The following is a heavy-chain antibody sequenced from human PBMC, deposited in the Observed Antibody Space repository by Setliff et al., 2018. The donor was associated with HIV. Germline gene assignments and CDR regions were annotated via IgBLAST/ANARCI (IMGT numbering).Heavy chain of an antibody. CDR3: ARLGTDGQVYYKFWSGNHMYYFDY. V-gene: IGHV4-39*01. J-gene: IGHJ4*02. CDR1: GGPISISSYY. CDR2: IFYTGNT. Sequence: PSETLSLTCTVSGGPISISSYYWGWIRQPPGKGLEWIGSIFYTGNTYYNPSLKSRVTISVDTSKNQFSLKLRSVTAADAAVYYCARLGTDGQVYYKFWSGNHMYYFDYWGQGMLVTVSS. D-gene: IGHD3-3*01.